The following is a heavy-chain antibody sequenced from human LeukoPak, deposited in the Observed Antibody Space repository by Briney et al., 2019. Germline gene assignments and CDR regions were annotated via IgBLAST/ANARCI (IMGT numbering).Heavy chain of an antibody. CDR2: IYYSGST. CDR1: GGSISSYY. CDR3: ASVQNDSSGYYYAEYFQH. J-gene: IGHJ1*01. D-gene: IGHD3-22*01. Sequence: SETLSLTCTVSGGSISSYYWSWIRQPPGKGLEWIGYIYYSGSTNYNPSLKSRVTISVDTSKNQFSLKLSSVTAADTAVYYCASVQNDSSGYYYAEYFQHWGRGTLVTVSS. V-gene: IGHV4-59*01.